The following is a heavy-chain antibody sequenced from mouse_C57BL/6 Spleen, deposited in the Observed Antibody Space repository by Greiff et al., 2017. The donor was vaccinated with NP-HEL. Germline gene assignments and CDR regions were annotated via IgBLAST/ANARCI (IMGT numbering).Heavy chain of an antibody. CDR3: AREGLDDYEYYFDY. Sequence: EVKVVESGGGLVKPGGSLKLSCAASGFTFSSYAMSWVRQTPEKRLEWVATISDGGSYTYYPDNVKGRFTISRDNAKNNLYLQMSHLKSEDTAMYYCAREGLDDYEYYFDYWGQGTTLTVSS. CDR2: ISDGGSYT. J-gene: IGHJ2*01. D-gene: IGHD2-4*01. V-gene: IGHV5-4*01. CDR1: GFTFSSYA.